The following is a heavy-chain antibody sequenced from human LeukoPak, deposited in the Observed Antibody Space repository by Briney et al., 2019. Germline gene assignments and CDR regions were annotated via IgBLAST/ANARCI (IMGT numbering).Heavy chain of an antibody. CDR3: ARGRKPIFDY. J-gene: IGHJ4*02. CDR2: INHSGST. CDR1: GGSFSGYY. Sequence: SETLSLTCAVYGGSFSGYYWSWIRQPPGKGLGWIGEINHSGSTNYNPSLKSRVTISVDTSKNQFSLKLSSVTAADTAVYYCARGRKPIFDYWGQGTLVTVSS. V-gene: IGHV4-34*01. D-gene: IGHD1-14*01.